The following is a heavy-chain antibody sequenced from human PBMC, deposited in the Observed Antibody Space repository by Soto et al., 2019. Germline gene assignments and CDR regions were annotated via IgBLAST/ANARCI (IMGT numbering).Heavy chain of an antibody. Sequence: GGSLRLSCAASGFTFSSYSMNWVRQAPGKGLEWVSSISSSSSYIYYADSVKGRFTISRDNAKNSLYLQMNSLSAEDTAVYYCAPKGPARKGYWGQGTLVTVSS. D-gene: IGHD2-2*01. CDR2: ISSSSSYI. J-gene: IGHJ4*02. CDR1: GFTFSSYS. CDR3: APKGPARKGY. V-gene: IGHV3-21*01.